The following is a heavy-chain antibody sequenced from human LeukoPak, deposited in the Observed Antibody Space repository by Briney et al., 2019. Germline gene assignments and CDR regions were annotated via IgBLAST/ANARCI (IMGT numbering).Heavy chain of an antibody. CDR2: IYYSGST. CDR3: ARPKSSGWTTFDY. CDR1: GGSISSSNYY. D-gene: IGHD6-19*01. Sequence: SETLSLTCAVSGGSISSSNYYWGWIRQPPGKGLEWIGSIYYSGSTYYNPSLKSRVTISVDTSKNQFSLKLSSVTAADTAVYYCARPKSSGWTTFDYWGQGTLVTVSS. V-gene: IGHV4-39*01. J-gene: IGHJ4*02.